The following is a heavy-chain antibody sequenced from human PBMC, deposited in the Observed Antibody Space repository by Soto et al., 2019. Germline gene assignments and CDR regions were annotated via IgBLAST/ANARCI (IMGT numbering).Heavy chain of an antibody. V-gene: IGHV3-30*18. CDR1: GFTFSSYG. CDR2: ISYDGSNK. J-gene: IGHJ6*02. D-gene: IGHD3-10*01. Sequence: SLRLSCAASGFTFSSYGMHWVRQAPGKGLEWVAVISYDGSNKYYADSVKGRFTISRDNSKNTLYLQMNSLRAEDTAVYYCAKVTPALKRYYYYYYGMAVWGQGTPVTVS. CDR3: AKVTPALKRYYYYYYGMAV.